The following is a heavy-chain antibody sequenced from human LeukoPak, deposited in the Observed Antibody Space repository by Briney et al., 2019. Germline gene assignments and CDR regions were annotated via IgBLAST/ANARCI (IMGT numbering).Heavy chain of an antibody. CDR3: AKAAVATTYGGFDY. D-gene: IGHD5-12*01. J-gene: IGHJ4*02. CDR2: ISYDGSSK. Sequence: GGSLRLSCAASGFTFSSYGMHWVRQAPGKGLDWVAVISYDGSSKDYADSVKGRLTISRDNSKNTLYLQMNSLRPEDTAVYYCAKAAVATTYGGFDYWGQGTLVTVSS. V-gene: IGHV3-30*18. CDR1: GFTFSSYG.